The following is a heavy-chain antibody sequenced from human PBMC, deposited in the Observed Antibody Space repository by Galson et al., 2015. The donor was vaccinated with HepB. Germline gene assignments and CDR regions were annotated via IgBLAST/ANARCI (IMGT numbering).Heavy chain of an antibody. D-gene: IGHD5-18*01. J-gene: IGHJ6*02. CDR2: ISSSSSYI. Sequence: SLRLSCAASGFTFSSYSMNWVRQAPGKGLEWVSSISSSSSYIYYADPVKGRFTISRDNAKNSLYLQMNSLRAEDTAVYYCARDRLDTAMAYYYYYGMDVWGQGTTVTVSS. CDR3: ARDRLDTAMAYYYYYGMDV. CDR1: GFTFSSYS. V-gene: IGHV3-21*01.